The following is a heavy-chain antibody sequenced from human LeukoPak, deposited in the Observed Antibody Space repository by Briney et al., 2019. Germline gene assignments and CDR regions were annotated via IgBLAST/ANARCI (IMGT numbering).Heavy chain of an antibody. CDR3: ARLGLGDIAVAGNPDY. CDR2: INHSGST. CDR1: GGSISSYY. Sequence: SETLSLTCTVSGGSISSYYWSWIRQPPGKGLEWIGEINHSGSTNYNPSLKSRVTISVDTSKNQFSLKLSSVTAADTAVYYCARLGLGDIAVAGNPDYWGQGTLVTVSS. J-gene: IGHJ4*02. D-gene: IGHD6-19*01. V-gene: IGHV4-34*01.